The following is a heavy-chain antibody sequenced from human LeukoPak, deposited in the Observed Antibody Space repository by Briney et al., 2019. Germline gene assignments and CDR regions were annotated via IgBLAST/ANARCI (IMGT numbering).Heavy chain of an antibody. CDR2: IWFDGSKK. V-gene: IGHV3-30*02. CDR3: AKDGQSYAPYAMDV. J-gene: IGHJ6*02. Sequence: GGSLRLSCAASGFTFSVYGMHWVRQAPGKGLEWVAQIWFDGSKKNYADSVKGRFTISRDQSKNTVSLQMNSLRAEDTALYYCAKDGQSYAPYAMDVWGQGTTVTVSS. D-gene: IGHD5-18*01. CDR1: GFTFSVYG.